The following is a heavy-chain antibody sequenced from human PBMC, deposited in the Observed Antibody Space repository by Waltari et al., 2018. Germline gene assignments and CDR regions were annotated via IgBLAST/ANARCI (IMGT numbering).Heavy chain of an antibody. CDR1: GGSSRSNSSY. CDR3: ERERVGSSDY. Sequence: QLQLQESGPGLVKPSETLPPTCTVPGGSSRSNSSYWGWIRQPPGKGLEWIGSLFYSGSTYYNPSLKSRVTISVDTSKNQFSLKLSSVSAADTAVYYCERERVGSSDYWGQGTLVTVSS. V-gene: IGHV4-39*07. J-gene: IGHJ4*02. D-gene: IGHD1-26*01. CDR2: LFYSGST.